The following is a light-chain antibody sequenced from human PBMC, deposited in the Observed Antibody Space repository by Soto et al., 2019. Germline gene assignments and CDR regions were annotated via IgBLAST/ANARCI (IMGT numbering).Light chain of an antibody. CDR3: QQYNNWRRT. CDR2: GAS. CDR1: ENIYTN. V-gene: IGKV3-15*01. Sequence: ETVMTQSPATLSVSPGERATLSCRASENIYTNLAWYQQKPGQAPRLLFYGASTRATGIPARFSGSGSGTEFTLTISSLQSEDFAVYYCQQYNNWRRTFGQGTKVDIK. J-gene: IGKJ1*01.